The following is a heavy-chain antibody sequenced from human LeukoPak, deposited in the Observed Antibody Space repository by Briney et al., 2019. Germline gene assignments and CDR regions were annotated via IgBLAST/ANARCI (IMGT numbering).Heavy chain of an antibody. CDR1: GGTFSSYA. Sequence: ASVKVSCKASGGTFSSYAISWVRQAPGQGLEWMGGIIPIFGTANYAQKFQGRVTITADESTSTAYMELSSVTAADTAVYYCARDLMGSGSFYYYYGMDVWGQGTTVTVSS. CDR3: ARDLMGSGSFYYYYGMDV. J-gene: IGHJ6*02. D-gene: IGHD3-10*01. V-gene: IGHV1-69*13. CDR2: IIPIFGTA.